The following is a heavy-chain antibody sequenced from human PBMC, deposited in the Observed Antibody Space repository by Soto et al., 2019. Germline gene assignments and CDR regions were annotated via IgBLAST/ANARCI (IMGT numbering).Heavy chain of an antibody. D-gene: IGHD2-2*01. CDR1: GFTFSSYA. CDR2: ISGSGGST. Sequence: GGSLRLSCAASGFTFSSYAMSWVRQAPGKGLEWVSAISGSGGSTYYADSVKGRFTISRDNSKNTLYLQMNSLRAEDTAVYYCAKDFRRIGIVVVPAMYYFDYWGQGTLVTVSS. V-gene: IGHV3-23*01. CDR3: AKDFRRIGIVVVPAMYYFDY. J-gene: IGHJ4*02.